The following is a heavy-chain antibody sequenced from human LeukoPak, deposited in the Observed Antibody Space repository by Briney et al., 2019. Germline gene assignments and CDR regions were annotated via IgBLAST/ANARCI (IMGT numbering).Heavy chain of an antibody. Sequence: SETLSLTCTVSGGSISSGDYYWRWLRQPPGKGLEWIGYIYYGGSTYYNPSLKSRVTISVDTSKNQFSLKLSSVTAADTAVYYCAREGEIAAAGTFRHWGQGTLVTVSS. CDR2: IYYGGST. D-gene: IGHD6-13*01. CDR1: GGSISSGDYY. CDR3: AREGEIAAAGTFRH. V-gene: IGHV4-30-4*08. J-gene: IGHJ4*02.